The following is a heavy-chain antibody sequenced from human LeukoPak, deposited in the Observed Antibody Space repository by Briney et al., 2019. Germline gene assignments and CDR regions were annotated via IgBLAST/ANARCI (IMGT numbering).Heavy chain of an antibody. D-gene: IGHD5/OR15-5a*01. Sequence: ASVTVSCKVSGYTLNDLSMHWVRQAPGKGLEWMGGFDPEGGETIYTQKFQGRVTMTEDTSTDTAYMELRSLRSEDTAVYYCAAGGVYDLFDYWGQGTLVTVSS. J-gene: IGHJ4*02. CDR2: FDPEGGET. V-gene: IGHV1-24*01. CDR1: GYTLNDLS. CDR3: AAGGVYDLFDY.